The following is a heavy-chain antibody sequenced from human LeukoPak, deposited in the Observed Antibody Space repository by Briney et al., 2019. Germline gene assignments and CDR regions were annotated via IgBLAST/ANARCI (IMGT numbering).Heavy chain of an antibody. V-gene: IGHV3-74*01. CDR3: ASESDGYKGDAFDI. CDR2: TNPDGSGR. Sequence: GGSLRLSCAASGFTLSNYWVHWVRQAPGKGLVWVSRTNPDGSGRDYADSVKGRFTISRDNAKNTLYLQMNSLRAEDTAVYYCASESDGYKGDAFDIWGQGTIVTVSS. J-gene: IGHJ3*02. D-gene: IGHD5-24*01. CDR1: GFTLSNYW.